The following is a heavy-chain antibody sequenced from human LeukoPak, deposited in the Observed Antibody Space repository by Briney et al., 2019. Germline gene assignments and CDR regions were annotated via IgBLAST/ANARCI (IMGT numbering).Heavy chain of an antibody. CDR2: ISYDGSNK. V-gene: IGHV3-30*04. CDR1: GFTFSSYA. J-gene: IGHJ4*02. Sequence: PGGSLRLSCAASGFTFSSYAMHWVRQAPGKGLEWVAVISYDGSNKYYADSVKGRFTISRDNSKNTLYLQMNSLRAEDTAVYYCARLYLPATRFDYWGQGTLVTVSS. CDR3: ARLYLPATRFDY. D-gene: IGHD5-24*01.